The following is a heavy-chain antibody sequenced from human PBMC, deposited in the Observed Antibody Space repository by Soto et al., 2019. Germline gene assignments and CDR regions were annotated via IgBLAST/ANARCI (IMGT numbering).Heavy chain of an antibody. CDR2: MNPNSGNT. CDR3: ANPIPKTGTTFGF. CDR1: GYTFTSYD. Sequence: GASVKVSCKASGYTFTSYDINWVRQATGQGLEWMGWMNPNSGNTGYAQKFQGRVTMTRNTSISTAYMELSILRSEDTAVYYCANPIPKTGTTFGFWGQGTLVTVSS. J-gene: IGHJ4*02. D-gene: IGHD1-1*01. V-gene: IGHV1-8*01.